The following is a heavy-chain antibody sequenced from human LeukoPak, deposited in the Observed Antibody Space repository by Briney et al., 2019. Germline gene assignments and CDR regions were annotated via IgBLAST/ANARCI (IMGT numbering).Heavy chain of an antibody. CDR3: ARFHRPDYDFWSGYPFDP. CDR2: MNPNSGNT. J-gene: IGHJ5*02. V-gene: IGHV1-8*03. Sequence: ASVKVSCKASGYTFASYDINWVRQATGQGLEWMGWMNPNSGNTGYAQKFQGRVTITRKTSISTACMELSSLRSEDTAVYYCARFHRPDYDFWSGYPFDPWGQGTLVTVSS. CDR1: GYTFASYD. D-gene: IGHD3-3*01.